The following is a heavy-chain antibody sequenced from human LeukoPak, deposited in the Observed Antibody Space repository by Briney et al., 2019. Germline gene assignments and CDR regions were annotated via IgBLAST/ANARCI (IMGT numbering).Heavy chain of an antibody. CDR3: ARFYSNSPYYYYYMDV. D-gene: IGHD4-11*01. CDR2: ISAYNGNT. J-gene: IGHJ6*03. V-gene: IGHV1-18*01. CDR1: GYTFTSYG. Sequence: ASVKVSCKASGYTFTSYGISWVRQAPGQGLEWMGWISAYNGNTNYAQKLQGRVTMTTDTSTSTAYMELGSLRSDDTAVYYCARFYSNSPYYYYYMDVWGKGTTVTVSS.